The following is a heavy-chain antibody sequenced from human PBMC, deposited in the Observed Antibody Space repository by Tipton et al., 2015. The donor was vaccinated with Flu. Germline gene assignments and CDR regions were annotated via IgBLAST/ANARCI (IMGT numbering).Heavy chain of an antibody. CDR2: ISYDEDIK. D-gene: IGHD2/OR15-2a*01. J-gene: IGHJ6*02. Sequence: QVQLVQSGGGVVQPGRSLRLSCAASGFTFSSYGMDWVRQAPGKGLEWVAVISYDEDIKYYADSVKGRFTVSRDNSKHTLFLQMNSLRPEDTAVYYCAKAGGGYCNSLSCRPSFYYAMDVWGQGTTVTVSS. V-gene: IGHV3-30*18. CDR1: GFTFSSYG. CDR3: AKAGGGYCNSLSCRPSFYYAMDV.